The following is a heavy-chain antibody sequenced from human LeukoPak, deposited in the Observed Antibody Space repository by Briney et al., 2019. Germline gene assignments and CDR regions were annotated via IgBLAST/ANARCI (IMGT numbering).Heavy chain of an antibody. J-gene: IGHJ6*03. CDR3: ARVQGLAAPGAPNYYYYYYMDV. V-gene: IGHV1-18*01. Sequence: ASVTVSCKASGYTFTNYGISWVRQAPGHGLEWMGWISAHNGNTNYAQRLQGRVTMTTDTSTSTAYMELRSLRSDDTAVYYCARVQGLAAPGAPNYYYYYYMDVWGKGTTVTVSS. D-gene: IGHD6-13*01. CDR1: GYTFTNYG. CDR2: ISAHNGNT.